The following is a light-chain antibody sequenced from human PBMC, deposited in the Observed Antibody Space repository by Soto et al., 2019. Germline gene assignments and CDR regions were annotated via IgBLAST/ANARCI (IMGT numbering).Light chain of an antibody. Sequence: SYELTQPPSVSVAPEKTATITCGGNNIGDKRVHWYRQKPGQAPVLLISYDSDRPSGIPERFSGSNSGKTATLTISRVEAGDEADYYCQVWDIMTDNYVFGGGTKLTVL. V-gene: IGLV3-21*04. CDR1: NIGDKR. CDR2: YDS. J-gene: IGLJ1*01. CDR3: QVWDIMTDNYV.